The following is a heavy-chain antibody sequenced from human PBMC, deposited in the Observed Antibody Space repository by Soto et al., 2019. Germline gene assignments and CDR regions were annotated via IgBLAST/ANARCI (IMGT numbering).Heavy chain of an antibody. CDR3: ARGRKYQLVNSRFNWFDP. V-gene: IGHV4-34*01. J-gene: IGHJ5*02. CDR2: GNDSGST. CDR1: GGSFSGYY. D-gene: IGHD2-2*01. Sequence: KPSETLSLTCAVDGGSFSGYYSNLVRQPRGEVLEWIGEGNDSGSTNYKPTLKSRVTISVDKSKNRFSLKLSCVTAADTAVYYCARGRKYQLVNSRFNWFDPWGQGTMVTVSS.